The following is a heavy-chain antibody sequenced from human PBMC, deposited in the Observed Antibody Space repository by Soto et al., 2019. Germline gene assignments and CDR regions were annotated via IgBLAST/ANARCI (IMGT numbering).Heavy chain of an antibody. Sequence: GGSLRLSCAASGFTFSSYEMNWVRQAPGKGLEWVSYISSSGSTIYYADSVKGRFTISRDNAKNSLYLQMNSLRAEDTAVYYCAVTPFSGYDFLQTTDYWGQGTLVTVS. J-gene: IGHJ4*02. CDR2: ISSSGSTI. D-gene: IGHD5-12*01. CDR1: GFTFSSYE. V-gene: IGHV3-48*03. CDR3: AVTPFSGYDFLQTTDY.